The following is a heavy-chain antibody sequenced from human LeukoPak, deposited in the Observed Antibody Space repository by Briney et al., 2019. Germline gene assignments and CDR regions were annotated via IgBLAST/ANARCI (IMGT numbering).Heavy chain of an antibody. V-gene: IGHV3-30*18. CDR2: VSSDGSER. Sequence: GGSLRLSCMGSRFAFNYYGMHWVRQTPGRGLEWVAVVSSDGSERYYAQFVKGRFTISRDNSKNTLFLEMSSLRTEDTAVYYCAKGSGAYGHPTSPLFDFWGQGTLVTVSS. CDR3: AKGSGAYGHPTSPLFDF. D-gene: IGHD3-3*01. J-gene: IGHJ4*02. CDR1: RFAFNYYG.